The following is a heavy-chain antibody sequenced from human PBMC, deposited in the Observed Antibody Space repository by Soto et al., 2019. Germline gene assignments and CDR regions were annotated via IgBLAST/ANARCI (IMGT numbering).Heavy chain of an antibody. CDR1: GFTFSSYW. D-gene: IGHD3-10*01. V-gene: IGHV3-7*01. J-gene: IGHJ6*03. CDR2: IKQDGSEK. Sequence: EVQLVESGGGLVQPGGSLRLSCAASGFTFSSYWMSWVRQAPGKGLEWVANIKQDGSEKYYVDSVKGRFTISRDNAKNSRYLQMNSLRAEDTAVYYCARHDVLLWFGELSNYYYYYMDVWGKGTTVTVSS. CDR3: ARHDVLLWFGELSNYYYYYMDV.